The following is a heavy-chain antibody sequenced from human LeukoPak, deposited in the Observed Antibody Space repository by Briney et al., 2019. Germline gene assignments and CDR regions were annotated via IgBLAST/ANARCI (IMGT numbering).Heavy chain of an antibody. CDR2: IRSETYTYAT. J-gene: IGHJ4*02. CDR1: GFTFSGSD. V-gene: IGHV3-73*01. D-gene: IGHD3-22*01. CDR3: TRAYYDTSGDYHYGDS. Sequence: GGSLKLSCAASGFTFSGSDIHWVRQASGKGLEWVGRIRSETYTYATAYGASVKGRFTISRDDSKNTAYLQVNSLKTEDTAVYYCTRAYYDTSGDYHYGDSWGQGTLVTVSS.